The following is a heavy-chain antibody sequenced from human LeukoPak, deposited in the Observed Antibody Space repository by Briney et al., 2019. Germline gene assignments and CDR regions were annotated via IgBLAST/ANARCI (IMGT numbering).Heavy chain of an antibody. Sequence: SETLSLTCTVSGGSISSSSYYWGWIRQPPGKGLEWIGSIYYSGSTYYNPSLKSRVTISVDTSKNQFSLKLSSVTAADTAVYYCARDTYYDILTGYYSGGQLWGYWGQGTLVTVSS. CDR2: IYYSGST. D-gene: IGHD3-9*01. CDR1: GGSISSSSYY. V-gene: IGHV4-39*07. J-gene: IGHJ4*02. CDR3: ARDTYYDILTGYYSGGQLWGY.